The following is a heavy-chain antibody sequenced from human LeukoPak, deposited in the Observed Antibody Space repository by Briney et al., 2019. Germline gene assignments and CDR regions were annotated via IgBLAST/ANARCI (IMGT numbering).Heavy chain of an antibody. Sequence: SETLSLTCNVPGGFISSYHWSWIRQPAGKGLEWVGRIYNIGSTNYNPSLKSRVFISVDKSKNLLSLKLISVTAADTAVYFCERDSERPPYYYYYMDVWGRGTTVTVSS. CDR2: IYNIGST. CDR3: ERDSERPPYYYYYMDV. CDR1: GGFISSYH. J-gene: IGHJ6*03. D-gene: IGHD3-10*01. V-gene: IGHV4-4*07.